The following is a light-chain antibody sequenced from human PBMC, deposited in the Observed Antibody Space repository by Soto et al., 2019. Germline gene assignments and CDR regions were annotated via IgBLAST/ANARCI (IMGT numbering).Light chain of an antibody. V-gene: IGKV1-39*01. CDR1: QSIDRF. CDR2: SAY. Sequence: DIPMTQSPSSLSASVGDTVTITCRASQSIDRFMNWYQQKPGKGPKLLIYSAYTLENGVTPRFTGGGSGTDFTLTVSSLQPEDSGSYYCQQSYSNPPTFGQGTKVEV. CDR3: QQSYSNPPT. J-gene: IGKJ1*01.